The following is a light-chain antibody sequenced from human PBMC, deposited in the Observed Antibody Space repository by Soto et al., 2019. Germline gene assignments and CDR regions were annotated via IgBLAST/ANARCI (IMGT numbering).Light chain of an antibody. CDR1: QSVSSR. J-gene: IGKJ5*01. CDR3: QHYVERSPIT. V-gene: IGKV3-20*01. Sequence: EIVMTQSPGTLSLSPWERATLSCRASQSVSSRLAWYQQKPGQAPRLLISGASSRATGIPDRFSGSGSGTDFTLTISRLEPEDFALYYCQHYVERSPITFGQGTRLEI. CDR2: GAS.